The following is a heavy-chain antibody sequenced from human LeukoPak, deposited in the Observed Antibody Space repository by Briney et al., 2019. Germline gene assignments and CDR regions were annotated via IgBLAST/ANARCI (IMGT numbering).Heavy chain of an antibody. CDR2: ISSSGTTI. J-gene: IGHJ5*02. CDR1: GFTFSDYY. CDR3: ARDPPSPDYYDSSGYRNWFDP. V-gene: IGHV3-11*01. D-gene: IGHD3-22*01. Sequence: PGGSLRLSCAASGFTFSDYYMSWIRQAPGKGLEWVSYISSSGTTIYYADSVKGRFTISRDNAKNSLYLQMNSLRAEDTAVYYCARDPPSPDYYDSSGYRNWFDPWGQGTLVAVSS.